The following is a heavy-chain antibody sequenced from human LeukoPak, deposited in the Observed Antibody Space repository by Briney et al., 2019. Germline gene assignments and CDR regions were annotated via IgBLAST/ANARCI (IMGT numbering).Heavy chain of an antibody. Sequence: SETLSLSCTVSGGSISSGSYYWSWMRQPAGKGLEWIGRIYTSGSTNYNPSLKSRVTISVDTSKNQFSLKLSSVTAADTAVYYCARGIVATLCYFDYWGQGTLVTVSS. J-gene: IGHJ4*02. V-gene: IGHV4-61*02. D-gene: IGHD5-12*01. CDR2: IYTSGST. CDR1: GGSISSGSYY. CDR3: ARGIVATLCYFDY.